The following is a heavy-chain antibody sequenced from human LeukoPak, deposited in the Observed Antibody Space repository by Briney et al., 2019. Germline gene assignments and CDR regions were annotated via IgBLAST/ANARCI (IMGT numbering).Heavy chain of an antibody. V-gene: IGHV3-72*01. J-gene: IGHJ4*02. CDR1: GFTFSDHY. D-gene: IGHD1-26*01. CDR3: ARAPNSGTLGEDY. CDR2: IRNKANIYTT. Sequence: GGSRRLSCAASGFTFSDHYMDWVRQAPGKGLEWVGRIRNKANIYTTEYAASVKGRFTISRDDSKNSLYLQMNSLKTEDTAVYYCARAPNSGTLGEDYWGQGTLVTVSS.